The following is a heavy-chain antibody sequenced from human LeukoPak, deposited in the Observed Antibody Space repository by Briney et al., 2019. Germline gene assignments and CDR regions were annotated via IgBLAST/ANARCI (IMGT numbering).Heavy chain of an antibody. J-gene: IGHJ4*02. D-gene: IGHD2-2*01. CDR2: ISGSGGST. V-gene: IGHV3-23*01. CDR1: GFTFSSYG. Sequence: GGSLRLSCAASGFTFSSYGMSWVRQAPGKGLEWVSAISGSGGSTYYADSVKGRFTISRDNSKNTLYLQMNSLRAEDTAVYYCAREGAGAGYCSSISCYLTYWGQGTLVTVSS. CDR3: AREGAGAGYCSSISCYLTY.